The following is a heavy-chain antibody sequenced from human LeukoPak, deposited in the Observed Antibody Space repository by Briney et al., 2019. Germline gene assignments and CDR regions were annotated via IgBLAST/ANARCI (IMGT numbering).Heavy chain of an antibody. CDR3: ARDLLNEGNHLDY. J-gene: IGHJ4*02. D-gene: IGHD4-23*01. CDR1: GGSISSGDYY. CDR2: IYYSGST. Sequence: SQTLSLTCTVSGGSISSGDYYWSWIRQPPGKGLEWIGYIYYSGSTDYNPSLKSRVTISVDTSKNQFSLKLSSVTAADTAVYYCARDLLNEGNHLDYWGQGTLVTASS. V-gene: IGHV4-30-4*01.